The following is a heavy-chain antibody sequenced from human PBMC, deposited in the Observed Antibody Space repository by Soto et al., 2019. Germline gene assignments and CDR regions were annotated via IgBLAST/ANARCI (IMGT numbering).Heavy chain of an antibody. V-gene: IGHV3-30-3*01. CDR2: IAYDGSNA. Sequence: QVQLVESGGGVVQPGVSLRLSCAASGFTFRNYAMHWVRQAPGKGLECLAVIAYDGSNAFYRDSVQGRFTISRDNSKHTLYLNMNSLRSEDTGVYYCARGYRKDILGVVGARPGDYGIDIWCQGTTVTVAS. CDR1: GFTFRNYA. D-gene: IGHD2-15*01. CDR3: ARGYRKDILGVVGARPGDYGIDI. J-gene: IGHJ6*02.